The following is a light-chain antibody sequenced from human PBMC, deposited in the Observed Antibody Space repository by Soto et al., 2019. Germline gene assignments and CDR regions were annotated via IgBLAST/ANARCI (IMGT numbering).Light chain of an antibody. Sequence: IGFTQGPATLISTDGERATLSCRASQSVSSYLAWYQQKPGQAPRLLIYGASSRATGIPDRFSGSGSGTDFTLSISSLEPEDFAVYYCEPYGSSPKFGRGTKVDI. CDR2: GAS. CDR3: EPYGSSPK. J-gene: IGKJ1*01. CDR1: QSVSSY. V-gene: IGKV3-20*01.